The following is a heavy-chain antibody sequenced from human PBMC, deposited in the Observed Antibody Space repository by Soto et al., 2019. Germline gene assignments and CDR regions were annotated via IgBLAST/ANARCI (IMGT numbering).Heavy chain of an antibody. Sequence: GSGPTLVNPTQTLTLTCTFSGFSLSTSGMCVSWIRQPPGKALEWLALIDWDDDKYYSTSLKTRLTISKDTSKNQVVLTMTNMDPVDTATYYCARITGYDFWSGYFDYWGQGTLVTVSS. CDR2: IDWDDDK. CDR3: ARITGYDFWSGYFDY. CDR1: GFSLSTSGMC. J-gene: IGHJ4*02. D-gene: IGHD3-3*01. V-gene: IGHV2-70*01.